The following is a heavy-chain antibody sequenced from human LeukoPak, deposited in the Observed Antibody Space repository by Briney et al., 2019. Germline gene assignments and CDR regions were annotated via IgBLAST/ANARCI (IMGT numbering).Heavy chain of an antibody. D-gene: IGHD4-17*01. J-gene: IGHJ4*02. Sequence: GRSLRLFCAASGFTFSSYAMHWVRQAPGKGLEWVAVISYDGSNKYYADSVKGRFTISRDNSKNTLYLQMNSLRAEDTAVYYCAREHDYGDYGTFDYWGQGTLVTVSS. CDR3: AREHDYGDYGTFDY. CDR1: GFTFSSYA. V-gene: IGHV3-30*04. CDR2: ISYDGSNK.